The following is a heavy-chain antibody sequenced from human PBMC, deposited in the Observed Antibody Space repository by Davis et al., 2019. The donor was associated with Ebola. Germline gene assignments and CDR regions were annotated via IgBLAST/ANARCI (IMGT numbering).Heavy chain of an antibody. CDR1: GYTFTNYG. CDR3: ARPLVGATGWFDP. Sequence: AASVKVSCKASGYTFTNYGITWVRQAPGQGLEWMGWISAYNGNTNYAQKLQGRVTMTTDTSTSTAYMELRSLRSDDTAVYYCARPLVGATGWFDPWGQGTLVTVSS. V-gene: IGHV1-18*04. CDR2: ISAYNGNT. J-gene: IGHJ5*02. D-gene: IGHD1-26*01.